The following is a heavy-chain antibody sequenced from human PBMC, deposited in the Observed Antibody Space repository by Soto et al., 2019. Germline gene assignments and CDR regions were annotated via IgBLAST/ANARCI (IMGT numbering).Heavy chain of an antibody. Sequence: AASVKVSCKASGYTFTSYGISWVRQAPGQGLEWMGWISAYNGNTNYAQKLQGRVTMTTDTSTSTAYMELRSLRSDDTAVYYCARDRYYDYVWGSYRPPYYYGMDVWGQGTTVTVSS. CDR2: ISAYNGNT. CDR1: GYTFTSYG. V-gene: IGHV1-18*01. J-gene: IGHJ6*02. CDR3: ARDRYYDYVWGSYRPPYYYGMDV. D-gene: IGHD3-16*02.